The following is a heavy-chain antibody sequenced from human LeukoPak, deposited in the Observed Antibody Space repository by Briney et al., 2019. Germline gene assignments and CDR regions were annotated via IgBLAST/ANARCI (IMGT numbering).Heavy chain of an antibody. V-gene: IGHV4-59*01. D-gene: IGHD3-10*01. CDR3: ARNLAGDY. J-gene: IGHJ4*02. CDR1: GGSISNYY. CDR2: IYYTGST. Sequence: SETLSLTCTVSGGSISNYYWTWIRQPPGKGLEWIGYIYYTGSTNYNPSLKSRVTISVDTSKNQLSLKLTFVTAADTAVYYCARNLAGDYWGQGTLVTVSS.